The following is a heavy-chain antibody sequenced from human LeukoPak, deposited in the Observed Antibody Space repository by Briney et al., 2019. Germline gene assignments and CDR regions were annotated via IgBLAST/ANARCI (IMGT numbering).Heavy chain of an antibody. J-gene: IGHJ4*02. V-gene: IGHV4-34*01. Sequence: PSETLSLTCAVYGGSFSGYYWSWIRQPPGKGLEWIGEINHSGSTNYNPSLKSRVTISADTSKNQFSLKLSSVTAADTAVYYCARKWGSGSYYKIDYWGQGTLVTVSS. D-gene: IGHD3-10*01. CDR2: INHSGST. CDR1: GGSFSGYY. CDR3: ARKWGSGSYYKIDY.